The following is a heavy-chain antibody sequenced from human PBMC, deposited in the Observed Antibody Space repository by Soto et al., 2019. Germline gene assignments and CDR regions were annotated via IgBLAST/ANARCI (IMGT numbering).Heavy chain of an antibody. CDR3: ARRSSSSLGSLFDP. D-gene: IGHD6-6*01. V-gene: IGHV4-31*03. CDR2: IYYSGST. CDR1: GGSISSGGYY. J-gene: IGHJ5*02. Sequence: SETLSLTCTVSGGSISSGGYYWGWIRQHPGKGLEWIGYIYYSGSTYYNPSLKSRVTISVDTSKNQFSLKLSSVTPTDTAVYYCARRSSSSLGSLFDPWGRGILVTVSS.